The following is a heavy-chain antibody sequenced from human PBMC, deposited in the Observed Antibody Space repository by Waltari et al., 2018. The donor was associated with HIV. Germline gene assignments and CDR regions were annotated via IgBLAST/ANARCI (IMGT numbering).Heavy chain of an antibody. Sequence: HLQESGPRLAKPSETLSLTCSVSGGSVGPGTYYWSWIRQPPGKGLEWIGYISYSGSTNYNPSLKSRVTVSVDTSKNQVSLKLNSLTAADTAVYYCASHGDYYDRSGFYFDHWGQGTLVTVSS. J-gene: IGHJ4*02. V-gene: IGHV4-61*01. CDR1: GGSVGPGTYY. D-gene: IGHD3-22*01. CDR3: ASHGDYYDRSGFYFDH. CDR2: ISYSGST.